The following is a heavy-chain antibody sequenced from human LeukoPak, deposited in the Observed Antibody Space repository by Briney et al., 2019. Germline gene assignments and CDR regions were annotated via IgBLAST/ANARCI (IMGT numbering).Heavy chain of an antibody. V-gene: IGHV4-59*08. Sequence: PSETLSLTCTVSPGSISGYYWSWIRQPPGKGLEWIGYINYNGSTNYNPSLKSRVTILLDASANKFSMNLSSVTAAGTAVYYCARQVVVTSLTLDAFDVWGQGTMVTVSS. CDR3: ARQVVVTSLTLDAFDV. D-gene: IGHD2-21*02. CDR1: PGSISGYY. CDR2: INYNGST. J-gene: IGHJ3*01.